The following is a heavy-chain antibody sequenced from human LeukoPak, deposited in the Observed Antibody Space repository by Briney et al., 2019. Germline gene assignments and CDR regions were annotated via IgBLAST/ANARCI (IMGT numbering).Heavy chain of an antibody. CDR1: GYTFTSD. Sequence: ASVKVSCKASGYTFTSDINWVRQATGQGLEWMGWMNPSSGNTDYAPKFQGRVTMTRVISIRTAYMELSSLRSEDTAVYYCARGAVSRDCSGGSCYHFDIWGQGTMVTVSS. CDR3: ARGAVSRDCSGGSCYHFDI. D-gene: IGHD2-15*01. J-gene: IGHJ3*02. CDR2: MNPSSGNT. V-gene: IGHV1-8*01.